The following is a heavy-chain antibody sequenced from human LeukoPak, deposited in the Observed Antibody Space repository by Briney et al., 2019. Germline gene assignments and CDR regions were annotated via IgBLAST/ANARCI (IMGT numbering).Heavy chain of an antibody. V-gene: IGHV3-30-3*01. J-gene: IGHJ6*02. CDR3: AREIDDGTYYGMDV. D-gene: IGHD1-1*01. CDR1: GFTFSSYA. CDR2: ISYDGSNK. Sequence: GGSLRLSCAASGFTFSSYAMHWVRQAPGKGLEWVAVISYDGSNKYYADSVKGRFTISRDNSKNTLYLQMNSLRAEDTAVYYCAREIDDGTYYGMDVWGQGTTVTVSS.